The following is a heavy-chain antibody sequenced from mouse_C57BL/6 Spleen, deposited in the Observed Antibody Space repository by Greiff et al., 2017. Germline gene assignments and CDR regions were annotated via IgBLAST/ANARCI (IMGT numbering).Heavy chain of an antibody. CDR3: ARTDYYGSSYDWYFDV. CDR2: ISSGSSTI. V-gene: IGHV5-17*01. D-gene: IGHD1-1*01. CDR1: GFTFSDYG. J-gene: IGHJ1*03. Sequence: EVQLVASGGGLVKPGGSLKLSCAASGFTFSDYGMHWVRQAPEKGLEWVAYISSGSSTIYYADTVKGRFTISRDNAKNTLFLQMTSLRSEDTAMYYCARTDYYGSSYDWYFDVWGTGTTVTVSS.